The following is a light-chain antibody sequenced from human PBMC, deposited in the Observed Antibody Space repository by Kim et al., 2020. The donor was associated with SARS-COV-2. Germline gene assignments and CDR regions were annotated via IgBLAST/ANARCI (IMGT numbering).Light chain of an antibody. CDR2: AAS. Sequence: SAYVGDRVTITCRASQSISKYLNWYQQKPGRAPRLLIYAASSLQSGVPSRFSGSGYGTDFTLTITSLQPEDIATYYCQQSLTTPTFGQGTKVDIK. J-gene: IGKJ1*01. V-gene: IGKV1-39*01. CDR3: QQSLTTPT. CDR1: QSISKY.